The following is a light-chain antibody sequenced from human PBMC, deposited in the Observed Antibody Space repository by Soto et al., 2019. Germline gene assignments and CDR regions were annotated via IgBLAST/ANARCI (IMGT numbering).Light chain of an antibody. Sequence: EIMMTQSPATLSVSPGERATLSCRASQSVGNNLAWYQQKPGQAPRLLIYYASTRATGIPTRFSGSGSGTEFTLTISSLQSEDFALYYCQQYNNWPPITFGQGTRLEIK. V-gene: IGKV3-15*01. CDR3: QQYNNWPPIT. J-gene: IGKJ5*01. CDR2: YAS. CDR1: QSVGNN.